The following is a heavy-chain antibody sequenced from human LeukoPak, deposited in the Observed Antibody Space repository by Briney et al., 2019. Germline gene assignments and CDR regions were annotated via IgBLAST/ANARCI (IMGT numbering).Heavy chain of an antibody. CDR3: AKDTCSTTSCSFDY. CDR1: GFTFSSYA. Sequence: PGGSLRLSCAAPGFTFSSYAMSWVRQAPGKGLEWVSAISGGGGTYYADSVKGRFTISRDNSKNTLYLQMNSLRAEDTAVYYCAKDTCSTTSCSFDYWGQGTLVTVSS. CDR2: ISGGGGT. D-gene: IGHD2-2*01. V-gene: IGHV3-23*01. J-gene: IGHJ4*02.